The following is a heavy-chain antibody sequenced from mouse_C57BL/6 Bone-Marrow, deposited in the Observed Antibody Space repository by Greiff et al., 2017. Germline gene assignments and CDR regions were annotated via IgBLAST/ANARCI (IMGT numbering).Heavy chain of an antibody. D-gene: IGHD2-2*01. CDR1: GYAFSSSW. V-gene: IGHV1-82*01. Sequence: QVQLQQSGPELVKPGASVKISCKASGYAFSSSWMNWVKQRPGKGLEWIGRIYPGDGDTNYNGKFKGKATLTADKSSSTAYMQLSSLTSEDSAVYFFSRYGYDGYYYAMDYWGQGTSVTVSS. CDR3: SRYGYDGYYYAMDY. J-gene: IGHJ4*01. CDR2: IYPGDGDT.